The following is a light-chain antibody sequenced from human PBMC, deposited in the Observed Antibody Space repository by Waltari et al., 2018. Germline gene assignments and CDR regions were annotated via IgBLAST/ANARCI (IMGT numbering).Light chain of an antibody. CDR3: QQYFSTPWT. CDR1: QGINTY. Sequence: DIQLTQSPSLLSASVGDTVTITCRASQGINTYLAWYQQEPGKAPKLLISPASTLQSGVPSRFSGSGSGAEFTLTISSLQAEDVAVYYCQQYFSTPWTFGHETAVEIK. V-gene: IGKV1-9*01. J-gene: IGKJ1*01. CDR2: PAS.